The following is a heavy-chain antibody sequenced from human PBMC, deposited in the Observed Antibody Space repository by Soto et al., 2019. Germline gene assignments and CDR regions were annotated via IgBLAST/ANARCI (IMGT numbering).Heavy chain of an antibody. V-gene: IGHV4-39*01. CDR2: IYYTGST. CDR1: GVSISSSNYH. D-gene: IGHD3-10*01. J-gene: IGHJ4*02. Sequence: NPSETLSLTCTVSGVSISSSNYHWGWIRQPPGKGLEWIGSIYYTGSTHYNPSLKSRVTVSADTSKNQFSLRLSSVIAADTAVYYCAGHEFHSKSSGTYLDYWGQGTLVTVSS. CDR3: AGHEFHSKSSGTYLDY.